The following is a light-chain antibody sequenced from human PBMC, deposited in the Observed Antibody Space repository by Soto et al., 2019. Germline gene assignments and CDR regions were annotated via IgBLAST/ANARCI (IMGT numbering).Light chain of an antibody. J-gene: IGKJ1*01. V-gene: IGKV4-1*01. Sequence: DIVMTQSPDSLAVSLGERATINCKSGQSVLYSANNKNCLAWYQQKPGQPPKLLLYWASTRESGVPDRFSGSGSGTDFTLTISSLQAEDVAVYYCQQYYSTPRTFGQGTKVEIK. CDR3: QQYYSTPRT. CDR2: WAS. CDR1: QSVLYSANNKNC.